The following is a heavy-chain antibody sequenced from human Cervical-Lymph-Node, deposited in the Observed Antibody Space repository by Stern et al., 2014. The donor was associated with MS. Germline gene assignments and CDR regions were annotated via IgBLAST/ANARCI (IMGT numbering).Heavy chain of an antibody. CDR1: GFTFSSYG. V-gene: IGHV3-30*18. CDR2: ISYDGSNK. D-gene: IGHD2-2*01. J-gene: IGHJ6*02. Sequence: VQSGRSLRLSCAASGFTFSSYGMHWVRQAPGKGLEWVAVISYDGSNKYYADSVKGRFTISRDNSKNTLYLQMNSLRAEDTAVYYCAKGRIVVVPAAPYVVWGQGTTVTVSS. CDR3: AKGRIVVVPAAPYVV.